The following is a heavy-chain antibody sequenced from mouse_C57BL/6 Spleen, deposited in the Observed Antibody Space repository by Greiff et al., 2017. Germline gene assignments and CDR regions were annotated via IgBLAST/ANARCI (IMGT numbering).Heavy chain of an antibody. V-gene: IGHV1-9*01. CDR1: GYTFTGYW. J-gene: IGHJ4*01. Sequence: VQLQQSGAELMKPGASVKLSCKATGYTFTGYWIEWVKQRPGHGLEWIGEILPGSGSTNYNEKFKGKATFTADTSSNTPYMQLSSLMTADAAIYYCARPLLLRLEPYYAMDYWGQGTSVTVSS. CDR3: ARPLLLRLEPYYAMDY. D-gene: IGHD1-1*01. CDR2: ILPGSGST.